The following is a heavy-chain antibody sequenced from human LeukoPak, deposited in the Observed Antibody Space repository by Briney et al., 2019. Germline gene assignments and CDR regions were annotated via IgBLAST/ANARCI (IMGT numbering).Heavy chain of an antibody. CDR2: ISYDESNK. D-gene: IGHD6-13*01. V-gene: IGHV3-30*18. Sequence: GRSLRLSCAASGFTLSTYGMHWVRQAPGKGLEWVAVISYDESNKYYADSVKGRFTISRDKSKNTLYLQMNRLRAEDTAVYYCAKVGIGITAAGHLDYWGQGTLVTVSS. J-gene: IGHJ4*02. CDR3: AKVGIGITAAGHLDY. CDR1: GFTLSTYG.